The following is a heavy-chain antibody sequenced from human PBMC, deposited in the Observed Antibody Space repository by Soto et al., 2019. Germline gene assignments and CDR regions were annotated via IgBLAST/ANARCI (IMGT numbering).Heavy chain of an antibody. J-gene: IGHJ2*01. CDR2: ISYDGSYR. CDR1: EFALTPYA. Sequence: QEQLVESGGGVVQPVRSLRLSCAASEFALTPYAMHWVRPAPGKGLEWVAIISYDGSYRSYGDSVKGRFTISRDNSEHSLYLQMDPLRSEDTAVYYCARDWDRGGGSYLWKFDLWGRGTLVNFSS. D-gene: IGHD1-26*01. V-gene: IGHV3-30-3*01. CDR3: ARDWDRGGGSYLWKFDL.